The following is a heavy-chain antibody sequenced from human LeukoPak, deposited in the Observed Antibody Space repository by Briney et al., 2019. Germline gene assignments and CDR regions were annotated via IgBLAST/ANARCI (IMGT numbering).Heavy chain of an antibody. CDR2: ISADGDST. Sequence: GGSLRLSCAASGFTFRSYAMNWVRQAPGKGLEWVSAISADGDSTYYADSVKGRFTIPRDNSKNTLYLQMNGLRPGDTAVYYCAKRRYCTSTSCHDFDYWGQGTLVTVSS. D-gene: IGHD2-2*01. CDR3: AKRRYCTSTSCHDFDY. J-gene: IGHJ4*02. CDR1: GFTFRSYA. V-gene: IGHV3-23*01.